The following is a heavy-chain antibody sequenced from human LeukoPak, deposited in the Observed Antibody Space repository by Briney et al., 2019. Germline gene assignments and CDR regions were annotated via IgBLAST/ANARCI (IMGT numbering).Heavy chain of an antibody. CDR1: GYTFTSYG. J-gene: IGHJ6*02. Sequence: ASVKGSCKASGYTFTSYGISWVRQAPGQGLEWMGWISAYNGNTNYAQKLQGRVTMTTDTSTSTAYMELRSLRSDDTAVYYCARSAPTDYDFWSGSTYGMDVWGQGTTVTVSS. V-gene: IGHV1-18*01. CDR2: ISAYNGNT. CDR3: ARSAPTDYDFWSGSTYGMDV. D-gene: IGHD3-3*01.